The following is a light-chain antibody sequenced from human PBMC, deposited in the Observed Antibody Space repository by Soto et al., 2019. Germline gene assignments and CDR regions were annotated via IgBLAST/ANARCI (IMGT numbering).Light chain of an antibody. V-gene: IGKV3-11*01. CDR1: QSVSSY. J-gene: IGKJ5*01. CDR3: QQYDFSPIT. Sequence: VLTQSPANLFWSPGERAPLSCTASQSVSSYLAWYQQKPCQAPRLLIYAASTRATGSPARFSGSGSGTDFTLTISSLQPEDFAVYYCQQYDFSPITFGQGTKLDIK. CDR2: AAS.